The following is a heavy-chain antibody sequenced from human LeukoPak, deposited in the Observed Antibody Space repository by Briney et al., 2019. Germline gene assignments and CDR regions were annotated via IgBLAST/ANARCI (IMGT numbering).Heavy chain of an antibody. CDR1: GYTFTSYG. CDR3: ARAYTYYDFWSGSKTDAFDI. V-gene: IGHV1-8*03. D-gene: IGHD3-3*01. Sequence: GASVKVSCKASGYTFTSYGISWVRQATGQGLEWMGWMNPNSGNTGYAQKFQGRVTITRNTSISTAYMELSSLRSEDTAVYYCARAYTYYDFWSGSKTDAFDIWGQGTMVTVSS. CDR2: MNPNSGNT. J-gene: IGHJ3*02.